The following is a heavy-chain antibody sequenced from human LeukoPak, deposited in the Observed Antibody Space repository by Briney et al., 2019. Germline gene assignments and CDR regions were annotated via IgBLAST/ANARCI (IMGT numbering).Heavy chain of an antibody. CDR1: GFTFINYA. J-gene: IGHJ4*02. CDR2: IDSSGGGI. CDR3: AKYRVSAPPPRDFDY. V-gene: IGHV3-23*01. Sequence: GGSLGLSCEASGFTFINYAMTWVRQGPGKGLEWVSVIDSSGGGIHYADAVKGRFIVSRDNSKNTVFLQMNSLRAEDTAVYYCAKYRVSAPPPRDFDYWGQGTLVTVSS. D-gene: IGHD6-6*01.